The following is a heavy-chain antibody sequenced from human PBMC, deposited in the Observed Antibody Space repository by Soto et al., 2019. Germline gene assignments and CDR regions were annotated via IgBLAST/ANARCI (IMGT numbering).Heavy chain of an antibody. CDR3: VCVTSTISFINGNYYYMDV. CDR1: GYTFTSYG. D-gene: IGHD3-9*01. J-gene: IGHJ6*03. V-gene: IGHV1-8*01. CDR2: MNPNSGNT. Sequence: ASVKVSCKASGYTFTSYGINWVRQATGQGLEWMGWMNPNSGNTGYAQKFQGRVTMTRNTSISTAYMELSSLRSEDTAVYYCVCVTSTISFINGNYYYMDVWGKETTVTVSS.